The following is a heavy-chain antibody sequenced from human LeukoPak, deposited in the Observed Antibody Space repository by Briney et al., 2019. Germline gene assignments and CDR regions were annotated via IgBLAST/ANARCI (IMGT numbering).Heavy chain of an antibody. D-gene: IGHD2-2*01. CDR1: GCSFTSYW. Sequence: GESLKISCKGSGCSFTSYWIGWVRQMPGKGLEWMGIIYPGDSDTRYSPSFQGQVTISADKSTSTAYLQWSSLKASDTAMYYCARHCSSTSCYGYYFDYWGQGTLVTVSS. J-gene: IGHJ4*02. V-gene: IGHV5-51*01. CDR3: ARHCSSTSCYGYYFDY. CDR2: IYPGDSDT.